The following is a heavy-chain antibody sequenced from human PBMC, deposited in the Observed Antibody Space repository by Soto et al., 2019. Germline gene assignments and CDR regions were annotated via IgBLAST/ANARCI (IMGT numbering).Heavy chain of an antibody. D-gene: IGHD3-22*01. CDR1: GFTFNSHA. J-gene: IGHJ4*02. V-gene: IGHV3-23*01. CDR3: ANNPQYYHDKSSYFLDY. CDR2: ISGRVHNP. Sequence: ASLRLSCAASGFTFNSHAMSWVRHAPGKGLEWVSGISGRVHNPYYSDSMNGRFTISRDNSNDTLYLHMNSLRSDDTAVYYSANNPQYYHDKSSYFLDYWGLGILVTV.